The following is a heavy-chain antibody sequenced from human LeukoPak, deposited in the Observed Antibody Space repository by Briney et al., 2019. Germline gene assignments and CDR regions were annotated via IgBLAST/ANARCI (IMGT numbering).Heavy chain of an antibody. Sequence: GGSLRLSCAASGFTFSSYGMHWVRQAPGKGLEGVAVIWYDGGNKYYADSVKGRFTISRDNSKNTLYLQMNSLRAEDTAVYYCAKGGRYFDWSTGDYWGQGTLVTVSS. CDR1: GFTFSSYG. J-gene: IGHJ4*02. V-gene: IGHV3-33*06. CDR2: IWYDGGNK. CDR3: AKGGRYFDWSTGDY. D-gene: IGHD3-9*01.